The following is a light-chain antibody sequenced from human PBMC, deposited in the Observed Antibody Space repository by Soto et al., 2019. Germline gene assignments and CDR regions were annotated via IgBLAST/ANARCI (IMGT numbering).Light chain of an antibody. CDR1: QSVLYSSNNKNY. CDR3: QQDYSTPRT. V-gene: IGKV4-1*01. Sequence: IVMTKSPESLAVSLCERATINCKSMQSVLYSSNNKNYLAWYQQKPGQPPKLLIYWASTRESGVPDRFSGSGSGTDFTLTISCLQAEDVAVYYCQQDYSTPRTFGQGTKVDIK. CDR2: WAS. J-gene: IGKJ1*01.